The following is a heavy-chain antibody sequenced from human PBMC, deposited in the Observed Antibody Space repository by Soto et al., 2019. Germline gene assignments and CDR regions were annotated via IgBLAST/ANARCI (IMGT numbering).Heavy chain of an antibody. Sequence: PGGSLRLSCVASGFTFSDYTMNWVRQAPGKGLEWLSYIGRGGSSISYADSVKGRFTISRDNAKNSLYLQMNSLRAEDTALYYRAGAISAWDPFKYWGQGTLVTVSS. CDR3: AGAISAWDPFKY. CDR1: GFTFSDYT. D-gene: IGHD2-2*02. V-gene: IGHV3-11*01. J-gene: IGHJ4*02. CDR2: IGRGGSSI.